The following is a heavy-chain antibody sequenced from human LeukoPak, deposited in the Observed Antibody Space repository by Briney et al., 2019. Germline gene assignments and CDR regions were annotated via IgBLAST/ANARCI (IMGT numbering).Heavy chain of an antibody. CDR1: GGSISSGDYY. CDR2: IYYSGST. Sequence: SETLSLTCTVSGGSISSGDYYWSWIRQPPGKGLEWIGYIYYSGSTYYNPSLKSRVTISVDTSKNQFSLKLSSVTAADTAVYYCARVTPKDQLLDYWGQGTLVTVSS. J-gene: IGHJ4*02. CDR3: ARVTPKDQLLDY. D-gene: IGHD2-2*01. V-gene: IGHV4-30-4*08.